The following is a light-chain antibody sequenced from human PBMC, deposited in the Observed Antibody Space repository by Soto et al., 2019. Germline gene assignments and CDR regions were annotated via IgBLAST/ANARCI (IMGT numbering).Light chain of an antibody. J-gene: IGLJ1*01. CDR2: DVT. Sequence: QSALTQPASMSGSPGQSITISCTGTSSDVGDYHYVSWYQLHPGKAPKLLIYDVTIRTSGVSNRFSGSQSGNTASLTISGLQAEDEPDYYGSSYSSGRTPYVFGTGTKLTVL. CDR3: SSYSSGRTPYV. V-gene: IGLV2-14*03. CDR1: SSDVGDYHY.